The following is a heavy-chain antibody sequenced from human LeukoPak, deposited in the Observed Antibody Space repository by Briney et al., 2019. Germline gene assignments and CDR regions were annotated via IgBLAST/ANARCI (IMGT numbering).Heavy chain of an antibody. CDR1: GGSTSSYY. CDR2: IYYSGST. CDR3: ARHRIAAAGTSGWFDS. D-gene: IGHD6-13*01. J-gene: IGHJ5*01. Sequence: SETLSPTRTVSGGSTSSYYWSWSRKPPGNGLEWSGDIYYSGSTNYNPSPQRRVTISVDKSKNQFSLQLSTVTAADTAVYYCARHRIAAAGTSGWFDSWGQGTLVTVSS. V-gene: IGHV4-59*08.